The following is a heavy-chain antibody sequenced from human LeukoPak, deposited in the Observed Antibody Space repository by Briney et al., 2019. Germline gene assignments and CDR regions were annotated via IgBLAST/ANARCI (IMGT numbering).Heavy chain of an antibody. CDR3: ARGATNYYDSSGYLYYFDY. CDR2: IIPIFGTA. Sequence: ASVKVSCKASRGTFSSYAISWVRQAPGQGLEWMGGIIPIFGTANYAQKFQGRVTITTDESTSTAYMELSSLRSEDTAVYYCARGATNYYDSSGYLYYFDYWGQGTLVTVSS. V-gene: IGHV1-69*05. D-gene: IGHD3-22*01. J-gene: IGHJ4*02. CDR1: RGTFSSYA.